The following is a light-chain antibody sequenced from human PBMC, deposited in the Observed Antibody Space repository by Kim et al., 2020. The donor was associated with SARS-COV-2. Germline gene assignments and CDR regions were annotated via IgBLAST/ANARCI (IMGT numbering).Light chain of an antibody. CDR2: DVR. V-gene: IGLV2-11*01. CDR1: ISDVGGYNY. CDR3: CSYAGSSRV. J-gene: IGLJ1*01. Sequence: PGQAVTISCGGAISDVGGYNYVSWYQQPPGKAPKLMIYDVRKRPSGVPDRFSGSKSGTTAALTISGLQAEDEADYYCCSYAGSSRVFGTGTKVTVL.